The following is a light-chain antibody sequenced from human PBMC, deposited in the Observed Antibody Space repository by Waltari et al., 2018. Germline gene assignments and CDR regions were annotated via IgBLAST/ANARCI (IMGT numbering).Light chain of an antibody. CDR3: FSGTCNNRV. V-gene: IGLV3-27*01. CDR1: VLARKY. J-gene: IGLJ3*02. Sequence: SYELTQPSSVSVSPGQTARITCSGDVLARKYARWFQHKPGQDPLLVMYKDRERACGIPHRFSVSSSAATFTLTITEAQLEDEADYYCFSGTCNNRVFGGGTKLTVL. CDR2: KDR.